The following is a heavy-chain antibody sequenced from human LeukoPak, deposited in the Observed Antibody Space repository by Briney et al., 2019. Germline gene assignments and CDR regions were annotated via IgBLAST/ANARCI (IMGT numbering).Heavy chain of an antibody. V-gene: IGHV3-30*18. CDR2: ISYDGSNK. Sequence: PGRSLRLSCAASGFTFSSYGMHWVRQAPGQGLEWVAVISYDGSNKYYADSVKGRFTISRDNFKNTVDLQMISVTAEDTAMYFCAKGLGTGSVLARPLHYWGQGTLVTVSS. D-gene: IGHD3-10*01. CDR3: AKGLGTGSVLARPLHY. CDR1: GFTFSSYG. J-gene: IGHJ4*02.